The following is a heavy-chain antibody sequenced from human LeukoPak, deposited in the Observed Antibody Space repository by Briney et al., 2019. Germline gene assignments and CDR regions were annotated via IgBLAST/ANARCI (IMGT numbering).Heavy chain of an antibody. J-gene: IGHJ5*02. Sequence: PGGSLRLSCAASGFTFGSYSMTWVRQAPGKGLEWVSSISGSGGSTYYADSVKGRFTISRDNSKKTLYLQMNSLRAEDTALYYCAKEQCGYSGYMVGSCFDPWGQGTLVTVSS. CDR2: ISGSGGST. D-gene: IGHD5-12*01. CDR3: AKEQCGYSGYMVGSCFDP. CDR1: GFTFGSYS. V-gene: IGHV3-23*01.